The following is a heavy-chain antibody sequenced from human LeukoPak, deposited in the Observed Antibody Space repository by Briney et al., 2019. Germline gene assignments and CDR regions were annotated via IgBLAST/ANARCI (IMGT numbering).Heavy chain of an antibody. J-gene: IGHJ4*02. D-gene: IGHD2-2*01. CDR1: GFTFSSYW. CDR3: ARDMSEGYCSSTSCYFDY. V-gene: IGHV3-7*01. CDR2: IKQDGSEK. Sequence: GSLRLSCAASGFTFSSYWMSRVRQAPGKGLEWVANIKQDGSEKYYVDSVKGRFTISRDNAKNSLYLQMNSLRAEDTAVYYCARDMSEGYCSSTSCYFDYWGQGTLVTVSS.